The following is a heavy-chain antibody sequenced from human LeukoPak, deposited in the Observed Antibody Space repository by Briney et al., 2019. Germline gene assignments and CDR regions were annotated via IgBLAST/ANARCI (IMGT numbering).Heavy chain of an antibody. V-gene: IGHV1-8*01. CDR2: MNPNSGNT. CDR3: ARRAALTTVTTYVHY. D-gene: IGHD4-17*01. CDR1: GYTFTSYD. J-gene: IGHJ4*02. Sequence: GASVKVSCKASGYTFTSYDINWVRQATGQGLEWMGWMNPNSGNTGYAQKFQGRVTMTRNTSISTAYMELSSLRSEDTAVYYCARRAALTTVTTYVHYWGQGTLVTVSS.